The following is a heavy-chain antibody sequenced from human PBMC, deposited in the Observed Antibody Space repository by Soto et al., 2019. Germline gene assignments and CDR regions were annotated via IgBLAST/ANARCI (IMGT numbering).Heavy chain of an antibody. V-gene: IGHV3-23*01. CDR3: AIDLWWYTH. D-gene: IGHD2-15*01. CDR2: IRGGGSGA. CDR1: GFTFSDHA. J-gene: IGHJ4*02. Sequence: EVQLLESGGGLVQPGGSLRLSCTASGFTFSDHAMTWVRQAPGKGLEWVSGIRGGGSGAYYADSVKGRFTVSRANSKNKMFLQMDSLRAEDTAVYYCAIDLWWYTHWGQGTLVTVSS.